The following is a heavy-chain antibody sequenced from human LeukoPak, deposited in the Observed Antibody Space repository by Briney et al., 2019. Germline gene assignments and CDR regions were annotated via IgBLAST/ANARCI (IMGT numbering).Heavy chain of an antibody. D-gene: IGHD3-9*01. V-gene: IGHV3-21*01. CDR2: ISSSSSYI. Sequence: AGGSLRLSCAASGFTSSSYSMNWVRQAPGKGLEWASSISSSSSYIYYADSVKGRFTISRDNAKNSLYLQMNSLRAEDTAVYYCARASFDWLLSYYYYYGMDVWGQGTTVTVSS. CDR1: GFTSSSYS. J-gene: IGHJ6*02. CDR3: ARASFDWLLSYYYYYGMDV.